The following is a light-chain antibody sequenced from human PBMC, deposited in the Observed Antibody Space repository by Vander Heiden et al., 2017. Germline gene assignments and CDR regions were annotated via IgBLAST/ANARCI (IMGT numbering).Light chain of an antibody. CDR1: NIGSKS. Sequence: SYVLTQPPSVSVAPGQTARITCEGNNIGSKSVHWNQQKPGQAPVLFVFENRARPSGIPERFSGSNSGNTATLTSSRVEAGDEADYYCQVWDSTSDHVIFGGGTKLTVL. CDR2: ENR. J-gene: IGLJ2*01. V-gene: IGLV3-21*02. CDR3: QVWDSTSDHVI.